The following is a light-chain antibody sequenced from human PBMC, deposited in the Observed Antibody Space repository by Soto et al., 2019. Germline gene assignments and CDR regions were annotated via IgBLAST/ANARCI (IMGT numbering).Light chain of an antibody. CDR3: QSYASSLSAL. CDR1: SSNIGAGYD. J-gene: IGLJ3*02. CDR2: GNS. V-gene: IGLV1-40*01. Sequence: QSVVTQPPSVSGAPGQRVTISCTGSSSNIGAGYDVHWYQQLPGTAPKLLIYGNSNRPSGVPDRFSGSKSGTSASLAITGLQSEDEAYYYCQSYASSLSALFGGGTKLTVL.